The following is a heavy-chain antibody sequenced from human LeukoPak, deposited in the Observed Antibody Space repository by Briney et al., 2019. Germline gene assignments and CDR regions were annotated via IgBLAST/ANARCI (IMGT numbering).Heavy chain of an antibody. CDR1: GFTFSSYG. Sequence: PGRSLRLSCAASGFTFSSYGMHWVRQAPGKGLEWVAVISYDGSNKYYADSVKGRFTISRDNSENTLYLQMNSLRAEDTAVYYCAGLAGGYWGQGTLVTVSS. CDR3: AGLAGGY. J-gene: IGHJ4*02. D-gene: IGHD6-19*01. V-gene: IGHV3-30*03. CDR2: ISYDGSNK.